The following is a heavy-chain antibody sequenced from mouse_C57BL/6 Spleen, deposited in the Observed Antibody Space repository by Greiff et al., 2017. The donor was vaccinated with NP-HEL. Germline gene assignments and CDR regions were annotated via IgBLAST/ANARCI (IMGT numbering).Heavy chain of an antibody. CDR1: GFTFSSYA. V-gene: IGHV5-9-1*02. CDR2: ISSGGDYI. Sequence: EVHLVESGEGLVKPGGSLKLSCAASGFTFSSYAMSWVRQTPEKRLEWVAYISSGGDYIYYADTVKGRFTISRDNARNTLYLQMSSLKSEDTAMYYCTRVGDYDWFAYWGQGTLVTVSA. J-gene: IGHJ3*01. D-gene: IGHD2-4*01. CDR3: TRVGDYDWFAY.